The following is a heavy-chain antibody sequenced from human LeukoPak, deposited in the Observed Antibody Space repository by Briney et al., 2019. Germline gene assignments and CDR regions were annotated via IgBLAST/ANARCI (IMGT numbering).Heavy chain of an antibody. J-gene: IGHJ4*02. V-gene: IGHV4-39*01. CDR1: GGSISSSSYY. Sequence: SETLSLTCTVSGGSISSSSYYWGWIRQPRGKGLEWIVSIYYSGCTSYNPSLKSRVTIFVDTDKNQFSLKLSSVTAADTAVYYCARHGEGSYYAYWGQGTLVTVSS. CDR2: IYYSGCT. D-gene: IGHD1-26*01. CDR3: ARHGEGSYYAY.